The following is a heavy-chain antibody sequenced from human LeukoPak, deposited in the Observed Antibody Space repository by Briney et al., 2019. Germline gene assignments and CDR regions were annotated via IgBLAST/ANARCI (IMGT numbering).Heavy chain of an antibody. D-gene: IGHD6-19*01. Sequence: SETLSVTCTVSGGSISTHYWSWIRQPPGKGLEWIGYIYNRGSNTNYNPSLKSRVTISVDTSKNQFSLKLRSVTAADTAVYYCERDRPGIAVAGDAFDIWGQGTMVTVSS. CDR3: ERDRPGIAVAGDAFDI. V-gene: IGHV4-59*11. CDR1: GGSISTHY. CDR2: IYNRGSNT. J-gene: IGHJ3*02.